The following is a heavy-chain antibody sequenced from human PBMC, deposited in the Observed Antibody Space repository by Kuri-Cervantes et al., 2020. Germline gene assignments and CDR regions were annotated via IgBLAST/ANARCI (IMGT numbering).Heavy chain of an antibody. Sequence: ASAQVSCKASGYTFTSNGTCWVRRAPGQGLEWMGWISAYNGNTNYAQKPQGRVIMTTDTSTSKAHMELRSLRSDYSAAYYCSRARYCSGGSCHAFDIWGQGTMVTVSS. CDR1: GYTFTSNG. V-gene: IGHV1-18*01. CDR3: SRARYCSGGSCHAFDI. J-gene: IGHJ3*02. D-gene: IGHD2-15*01. CDR2: ISAYNGNT.